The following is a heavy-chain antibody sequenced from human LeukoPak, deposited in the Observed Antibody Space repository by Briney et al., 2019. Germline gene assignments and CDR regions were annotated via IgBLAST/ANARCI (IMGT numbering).Heavy chain of an antibody. V-gene: IGHV3-30-3*01. D-gene: IGHD2-15*01. CDR2: ISYDGSNK. CDR1: GFTFSSYA. J-gene: IGHJ4*02. CDR3: ATLVVVVAATKKGGFDY. Sequence: GGSLRLSCAASGFTFSSYAMHWVRQAPGKGLEWVAVISYDGSNKYYADSVKGRFTISRDNSKNTLYLQMNSLRAEDTAVYYCATLVVVVAATKKGGFDYWGQGTLVTVSS.